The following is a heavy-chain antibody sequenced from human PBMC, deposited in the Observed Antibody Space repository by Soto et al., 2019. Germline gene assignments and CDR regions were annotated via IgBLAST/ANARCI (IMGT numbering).Heavy chain of an antibody. D-gene: IGHD1-1*01. J-gene: IGHJ4*02. CDR3: ARATGTTGFFDS. CDR2: IYTSGYT. Sequence: LSLTCTVSGGPIINCYWSWIRQPAGKGLEWIGRIYTSGYTNYNPSLKSRVTMSADTSRSHFSLMLNSATDADTAVYYCARATGTTGFFDSWGQGLLVTVSS. V-gene: IGHV4-4*07. CDR1: GGPIINCY.